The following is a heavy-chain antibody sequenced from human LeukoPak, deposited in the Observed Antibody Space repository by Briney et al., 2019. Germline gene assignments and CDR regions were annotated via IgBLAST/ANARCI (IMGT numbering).Heavy chain of an antibody. Sequence: GGSLRLSCAASGFTFSSYSMNWVRQAPGKGLEWVSSISSSSSYIYYADSVKGRFTISRDNAKNSLYLQMNSLRAEDTAVYYCASDKNYYDSSGYYPDAFDTWGQGTMVTVSS. D-gene: IGHD3-22*01. J-gene: IGHJ3*02. CDR1: GFTFSSYS. CDR2: ISSSSSYI. V-gene: IGHV3-21*01. CDR3: ASDKNYYDSSGYYPDAFDT.